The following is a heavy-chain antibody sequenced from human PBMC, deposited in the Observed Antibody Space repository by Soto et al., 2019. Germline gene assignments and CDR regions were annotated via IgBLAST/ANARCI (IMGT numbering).Heavy chain of an antibody. D-gene: IGHD6-6*01. CDR2: ISAYNGNT. Sequence: QVQLVQSGAEVKKPGASVKVSCKASGYTFTSYGITWVRQAPGQGLEWMGWISAYNGNTKYAQKLQGRVTMTTDTSTSTAYMGLSSRIPDDTAVYYCARRSYSSSSEYYYYYYGMDVWGQGTTVTVSS. V-gene: IGHV1-18*01. J-gene: IGHJ6*02. CDR3: ARRSYSSSSEYYYYYYGMDV. CDR1: GYTFTSYG.